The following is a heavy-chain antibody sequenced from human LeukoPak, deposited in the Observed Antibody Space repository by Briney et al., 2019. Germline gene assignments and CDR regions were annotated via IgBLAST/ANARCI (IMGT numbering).Heavy chain of an antibody. Sequence: ASVKVSCKVSGYTLTELSMHWVRQAPGKGLEWMGGFDPEDGETIYAQKFQGRVTMTEDTSTDTAYMELSSLRSEDTAVYYCARALMVRGGTLDAFDIWGQGTMVTVSS. CDR1: GYTLTELS. V-gene: IGHV1-24*01. D-gene: IGHD3-10*01. J-gene: IGHJ3*02. CDR2: FDPEDGET. CDR3: ARALMVRGGTLDAFDI.